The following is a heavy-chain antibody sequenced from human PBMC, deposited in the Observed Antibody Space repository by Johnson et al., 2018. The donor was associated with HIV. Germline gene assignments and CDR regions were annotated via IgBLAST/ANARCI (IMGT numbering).Heavy chain of an antibody. Sequence: QMQLVESGGGVVQPGGSLRLSCAASGFTFSSYAMHWVRQAPGKGLEWVAFIRYDTSNKYYADSVKGRFTISRDNSRNTLDLQMNSLRAEDTAVYYCAKDFSSSWGRAFDIWGQGTMVTVSS. CDR1: GFTFSSYA. V-gene: IGHV3-30*02. CDR2: IRYDTSNK. D-gene: IGHD6-13*01. J-gene: IGHJ3*02. CDR3: AKDFSSSWGRAFDI.